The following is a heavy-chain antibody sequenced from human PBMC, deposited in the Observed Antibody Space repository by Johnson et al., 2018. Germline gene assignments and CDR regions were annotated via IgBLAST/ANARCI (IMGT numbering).Heavy chain of an antibody. Sequence: VQLVESGAEVKKPGESLKISCKGSGYSFTSYWIGWVRQMPGKGLEWMGIISPGDSETRYSPSFQGQVTISADKLISTPYLQWSRLKATDTAMYYWARRERFTMIVGDDAFDIWGKGTMVTVSS. CDR2: ISPGDSET. J-gene: IGHJ3*02. D-gene: IGHD3-22*01. V-gene: IGHV5-51*04. CDR1: GYSFTSYW. CDR3: ARRERFTMIVGDDAFDI.